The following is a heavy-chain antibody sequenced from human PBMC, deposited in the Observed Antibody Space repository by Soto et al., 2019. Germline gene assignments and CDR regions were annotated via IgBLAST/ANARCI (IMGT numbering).Heavy chain of an antibody. V-gene: IGHV1-2*04. CDR3: ARGLYYYGSGSYSLGY. J-gene: IGHJ4*02. D-gene: IGHD3-10*01. Sequence: QVQLVQSGAEVKKPGASVKVSCKASGYTFTGYYMHWVRQAPGQGLEWMGWINPKSGGTNYAQKFQGWVTMTRDTSISTAYMELSRLRSDDTAVYYCARGLYYYGSGSYSLGYWGQGTLVTVSS. CDR1: GYTFTGYY. CDR2: INPKSGGT.